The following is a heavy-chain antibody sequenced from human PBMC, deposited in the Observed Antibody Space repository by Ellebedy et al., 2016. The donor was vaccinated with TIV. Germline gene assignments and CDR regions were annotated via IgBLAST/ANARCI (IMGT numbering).Heavy chain of an antibody. V-gene: IGHV3-21*01. CDR1: GFTFKSYI. CDR3: ARDMGGSYYY. CDR2: ISSGSSNI. D-gene: IGHD1-26*01. Sequence: GESLKISCTASGFTFKSYIINWVRQAPGKGLEWVSSISSGSSNIYYADSVKGRFTISRDNAKNSLYLQMNSLRVEDTAVYYCARDMGGSYYYWGQGTLVTVSS. J-gene: IGHJ4*02.